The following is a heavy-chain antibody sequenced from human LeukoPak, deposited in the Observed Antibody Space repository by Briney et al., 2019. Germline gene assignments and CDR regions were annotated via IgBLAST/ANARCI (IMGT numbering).Heavy chain of an antibody. J-gene: IGHJ2*01. D-gene: IGHD3-22*01. CDR1: GFTLSYYG. V-gene: IGHV3-33*01. CDR2: IWSDGSNE. Sequence: GRSLRLSCAASGFTLSYYGMHWVRQAPGKGLEWVALIWSDGSNENYADSVKGRFTISRDTSRNTLYLQMHSLRAEDTAVYYCARDADTSGSYWYFDLWGRGTQVTVSP. CDR3: ARDADTSGSYWYFDL.